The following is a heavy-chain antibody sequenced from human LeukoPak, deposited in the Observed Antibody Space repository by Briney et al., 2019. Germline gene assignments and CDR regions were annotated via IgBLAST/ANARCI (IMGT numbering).Heavy chain of an antibody. V-gene: IGHV3-7*01. CDR1: GFTFDSNS. CDR2: IKQDGSEK. CDR3: AKNWGSLDY. J-gene: IGHJ4*02. Sequence: GGSLRLSCAASGFTFDSNSMSWVRQAPGKGLEWVANIKQDGSEKYYVDSVKGRFTISRDNAKNTLYLQMNSLRAEDTAVYYCAKNWGSLDYWGQGTLVTVSS. D-gene: IGHD7-27*01.